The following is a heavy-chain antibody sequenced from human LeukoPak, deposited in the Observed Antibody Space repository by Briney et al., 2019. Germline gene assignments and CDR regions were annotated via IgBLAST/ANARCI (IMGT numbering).Heavy chain of an antibody. D-gene: IGHD6-19*01. Sequence: SETLSLTCTVSGGSISSYYWSWIRQPPGKGLEWIGYIYYSGSTNYNPSLKSRVTISVDTSKNQFSLKLSSVTAADTAVYYCARHVWEAVADYDYWGQGTLVTASS. CDR1: GGSISSYY. CDR2: IYYSGST. V-gene: IGHV4-59*08. CDR3: ARHVWEAVADYDY. J-gene: IGHJ4*02.